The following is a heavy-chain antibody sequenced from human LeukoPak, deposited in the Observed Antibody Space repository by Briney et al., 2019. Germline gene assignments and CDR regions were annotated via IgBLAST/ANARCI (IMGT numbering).Heavy chain of an antibody. D-gene: IGHD2-15*01. CDR2: IYHSGST. Sequence: SGTLSLTCTVSGYSISSGYYWGWIRQPPGKGLEWIGSIYHSGSTYYNPSLKSRVTISVDTSKNQFSLKLSSVTAADTAVYYCARSCSGGSCYHGFDYWGQGTLVTVSS. CDR1: GYSISSGYY. J-gene: IGHJ4*02. V-gene: IGHV4-38-2*02. CDR3: ARSCSGGSCYHGFDY.